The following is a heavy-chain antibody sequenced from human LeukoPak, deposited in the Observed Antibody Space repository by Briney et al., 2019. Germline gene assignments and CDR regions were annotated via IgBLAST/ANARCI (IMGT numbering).Heavy chain of an antibody. V-gene: IGHV4-59*01. J-gene: IGHJ2*01. Sequence: PSETLSLTCTVSGVSISPYYWNWIRQPPGKGLEWIGYIHYSGRTDYNPSLNSRVTITVDTSKSQFSLKLTSVTAADTAVYYCARDCSGYDSGWYFDLWGRGTLVTVSS. D-gene: IGHD5-12*01. CDR1: GVSISPYY. CDR2: IHYSGRT. CDR3: ARDCSGYDSGWYFDL.